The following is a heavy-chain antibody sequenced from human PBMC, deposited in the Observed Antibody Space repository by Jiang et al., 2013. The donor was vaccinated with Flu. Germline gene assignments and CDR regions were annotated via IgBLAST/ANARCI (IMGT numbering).Heavy chain of an antibody. J-gene: IGHJ6*02. CDR2: INHSGST. CDR3: ASGGYCSSTSCDHYYYGMDV. Sequence: ETLSLTCAVYGGSFSGYYWSWIRQPPGKGLEWIGEINHSGSTNYNPSLKSRVTISVDTSKNQFSLKLSSVTAADTAVYYCASGGYCSSTSCDHYYYGMDVWGQGTTVTVSS. V-gene: IGHV4-34*01. D-gene: IGHD2-2*01. CDR1: GGSFSGYY.